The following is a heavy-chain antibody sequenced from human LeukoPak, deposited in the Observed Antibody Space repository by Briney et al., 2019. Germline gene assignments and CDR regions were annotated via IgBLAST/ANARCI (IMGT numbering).Heavy chain of an antibody. CDR3: ARDWDRDTPTFEN. CDR2: IKEDGSEK. CDR1: GFTFRRYW. Sequence: GGSVSLSCAASGFTFRRYWMSWVRQAPGKGREGVANIKEDGSEKYYVDSLKGRFIVSRDNAKYTLYLQMNSLRAEDTAVYYCARDWDRDTPTFENWGERTLGSVSS. V-gene: IGHV3-7*01. D-gene: IGHD1-26*01. J-gene: IGHJ4*02.